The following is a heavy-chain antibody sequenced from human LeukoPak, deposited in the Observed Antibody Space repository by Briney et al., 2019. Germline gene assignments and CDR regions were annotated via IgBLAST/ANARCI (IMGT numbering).Heavy chain of an antibody. D-gene: IGHD3-10*01. CDR3: ARAMDRDYYFDY. CDR2: IYYSGTT. V-gene: IGHV4-39*02. J-gene: IGHJ4*02. Sequence: SETLSLTCTVSGGSITSSSYYWGWIRQPPGKGLEWIGSIYYSGTTYYNPSLNSRVSISVDTSKNHFSLRLSSVTAADTAVYYGARAMDRDYYFDYWGQGTLVTVSS. CDR1: GGSITSSSYY.